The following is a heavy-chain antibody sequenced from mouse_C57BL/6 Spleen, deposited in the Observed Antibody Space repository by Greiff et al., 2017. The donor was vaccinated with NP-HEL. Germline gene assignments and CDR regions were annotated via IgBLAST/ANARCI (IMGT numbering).Heavy chain of an antibody. CDR1: GYTFTSYW. CDR2: IDPSDSET. Sequence: QVQLQQSGAELVRPGSSVKLSCKASGYTFTSYWMHWVKQRPIQGLEWIGNIDPSDSETHYNQKFKDKATLTVDKSSSTAYMQLSSLTSEDSAVYYCARSIYGYDGFAYWGKGTLVTVSA. V-gene: IGHV1-52*01. CDR3: ARSIYGYDGFAY. J-gene: IGHJ3*01. D-gene: IGHD2-2*01.